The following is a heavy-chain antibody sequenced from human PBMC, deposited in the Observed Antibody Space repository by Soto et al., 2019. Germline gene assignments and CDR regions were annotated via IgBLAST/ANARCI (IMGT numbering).Heavy chain of an antibody. CDR2: INHSGST. D-gene: IGHD2-15*01. CDR1: GGSFSGYY. J-gene: IGHJ5*02. Sequence: SETLSLTCAVYGGSFSGYYWSCIRQPPGKGLEWIGEINHSGSTNYNPSLKSRVTISVDTSKNQFSLKLSSVTAADTAVYYCARDLPVGYCSGGCPMSWGQGTLVTVSS. CDR3: ARDLPVGYCSGGCPMS. V-gene: IGHV4-34*01.